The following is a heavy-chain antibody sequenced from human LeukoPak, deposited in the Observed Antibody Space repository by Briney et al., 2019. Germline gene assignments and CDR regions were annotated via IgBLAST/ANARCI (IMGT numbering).Heavy chain of an antibody. CDR3: ARHLGYCSGGSCYLFDY. V-gene: IGHV4-39*01. D-gene: IGHD2-15*01. CDR2: IYYSGTT. J-gene: IGHJ4*02. CDR1: GGSISSNPYY. Sequence: PSETLSLTCTVSGGSISSNPYYWGWIRQPPGKGLEWIGDIYYSGTTYYNPSLKSRVTISVDTSKNQFSLKLSSVTAADTAVYYCARHLGYCSGGSCYLFDYWGQGTLVTVSS.